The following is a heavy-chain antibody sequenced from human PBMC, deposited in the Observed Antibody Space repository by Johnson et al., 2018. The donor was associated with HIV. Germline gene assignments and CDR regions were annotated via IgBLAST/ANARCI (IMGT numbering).Heavy chain of an antibody. CDR2: ISYDGSNK. Sequence: QVQLVESGGGVVQPGGSLRLSCAASGFTFSSYGMHWVRQAPGKGLEWVAIISYDGSNKYYADSVKGRFTISRDNSKNTLYLQMNSLRAEDTALYYCARGYCSSTSCYAFFLPFDIWGQGTMVTVSS. J-gene: IGHJ3*02. D-gene: IGHD2-2*01. V-gene: IGHV3-30*19. CDR3: ARGYCSSTSCYAFFLPFDI. CDR1: GFTFSSYG.